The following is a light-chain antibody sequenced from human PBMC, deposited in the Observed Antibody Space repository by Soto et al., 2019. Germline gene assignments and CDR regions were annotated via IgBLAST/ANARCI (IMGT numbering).Light chain of an antibody. V-gene: IGKV3-11*01. CDR1: ESVNDY. J-gene: IGKJ2*01. Sequence: EIVLTQSPATLSLSPGERATLSCRASESVNDYLAWYQQKPGQAPRLLIYGASNRATGIPVRFSGSGSGTDFTLTISSLEPEDFAVYSCQHRGRWPRTFGQGTKLEI. CDR3: QHRGRWPRT. CDR2: GAS.